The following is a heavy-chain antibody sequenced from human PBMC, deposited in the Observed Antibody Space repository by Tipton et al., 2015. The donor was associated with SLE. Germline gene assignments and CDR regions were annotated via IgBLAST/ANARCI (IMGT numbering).Heavy chain of an antibody. CDR3: ARTAVLAAIMMDV. CDR1: GSSINSFY. D-gene: IGHD3-3*02. J-gene: IGHJ6*02. CDR2: FHSSGIL. Sequence: LSLTCTVSGSSINSFYWTWVRQPAGKGLEWIGHFHSSGILNYNPSLKSRVTMSGDTSKNQLPLKLNAVTAADTAVYYCARTAVLAAIMMDVWGQGTTVTVSS. V-gene: IGHV4-4*07.